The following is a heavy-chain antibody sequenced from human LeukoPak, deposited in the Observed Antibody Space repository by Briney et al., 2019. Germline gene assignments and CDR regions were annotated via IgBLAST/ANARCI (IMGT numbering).Heavy chain of an antibody. J-gene: IGHJ4*02. CDR3: ARDRPGYSGSYGLL. CDR2: IYHSGST. D-gene: IGHD1-26*01. V-gene: IGHV4-30-2*01. Sequence: PSQTLSLTCTVSGGSISSGGYYWSWIRQPPGKGLEWIGYIYHSGSTYYNPSLKSRVTISVDRSKNQFSLKLSSVTAADTAVYYCARDRPGYSGSYGLLWGQGTLVTVSS. CDR1: GGSISSGGYY.